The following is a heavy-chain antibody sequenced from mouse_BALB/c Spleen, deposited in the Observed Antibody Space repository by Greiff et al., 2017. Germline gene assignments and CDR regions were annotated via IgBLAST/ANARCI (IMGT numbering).Heavy chain of an antibody. CDR2: IYPGDGDT. J-gene: IGHJ1*01. D-gene: IGHD2-4*01. Sequence: QVQLQQPGAELVKPGSSVKISCKASGYAFSSYWMNWVKQRPGQGLEWIGQIYPGDGDTNYNGKFKGKATLTADKSSSTAYMQLSSLTSEDSAVYFCARGKIYYDYAWYFDVWGAGTTVTVSS. V-gene: IGHV1-80*01. CDR3: ARGKIYYDYAWYFDV. CDR1: GYAFSSYW.